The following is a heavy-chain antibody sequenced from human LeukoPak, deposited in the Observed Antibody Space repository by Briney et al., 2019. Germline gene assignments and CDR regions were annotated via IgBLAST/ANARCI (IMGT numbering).Heavy chain of an antibody. CDR1: GGSFSGYY. CDR2: INHSGST. D-gene: IGHD2-2*01. Sequence: PSETLSLTCAVYGGSFSGYYWSWIRQPPGKGLEWIGEINHSGSTNYNPSLKSRVTISVDTSKNQFSLKLSSVTAADTAVYYCARGSVGYCSGTSCYRYWYFDLWGRGTMVTVSS. J-gene: IGHJ2*01. CDR3: ARGSVGYCSGTSCYRYWYFDL. V-gene: IGHV4-34*01.